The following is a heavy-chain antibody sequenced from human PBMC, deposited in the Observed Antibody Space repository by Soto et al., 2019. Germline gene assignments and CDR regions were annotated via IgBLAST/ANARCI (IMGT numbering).Heavy chain of an antibody. J-gene: IGHJ6*03. CDR1: GFTFSSYA. CDR2: ISGSGGST. Sequence: GGSLRLSCAASGFTFSSYAMSWIRQAPGKGLEWVSAISGSGGSTYYADSVKGRFTISRDNSKNTLYLQMNSLRAEDTAVYYCAKPTYYDFWSGYYGPYYYYMDVWAKGPRSPSP. CDR3: AKPTYYDFWSGYYGPYYYYMDV. D-gene: IGHD3-3*01. V-gene: IGHV3-23*01.